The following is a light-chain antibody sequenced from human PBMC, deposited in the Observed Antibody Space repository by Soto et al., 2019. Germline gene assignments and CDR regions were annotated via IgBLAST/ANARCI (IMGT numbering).Light chain of an antibody. Sequence: EIVLTQSPATLSLSPGEKNTHSCGASQSVSSYLAWYQQKPGQAPRLLIYDASNRATGIPVRFSGSGSGTDFTLTIISLEPEDFAVYYCQQRSNWPPTWTFGQGTKVDIK. CDR3: QQRSNWPPTWT. J-gene: IGKJ1*01. V-gene: IGKV3-11*01. CDR2: DAS. CDR1: QSVSSY.